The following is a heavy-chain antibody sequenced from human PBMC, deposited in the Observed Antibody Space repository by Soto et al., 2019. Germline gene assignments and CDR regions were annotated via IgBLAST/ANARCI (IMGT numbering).Heavy chain of an antibody. Sequence: SETLSLTCAVSGGSISSGGYSWSWIRQPPGKGLEWIGYIYHSGSTYYNPSLKSRVTISVDRSKNQFSLKLSSVTAADTAVYYCGRGGVYYYDSSGYYFSPYYFDYWGQGTLVTVSS. CDR1: GGSISSGGYS. J-gene: IGHJ4*02. CDR3: GRGGVYYYDSSGYYFSPYYFDY. CDR2: IYHSGST. D-gene: IGHD3-22*01. V-gene: IGHV4-30-2*01.